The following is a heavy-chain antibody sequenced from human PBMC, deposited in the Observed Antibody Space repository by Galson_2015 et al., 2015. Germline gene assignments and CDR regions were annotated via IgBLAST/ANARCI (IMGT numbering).Heavy chain of an antibody. V-gene: IGHV3-7*01. J-gene: IGHJ4*02. D-gene: IGHD6-25*01. CDR3: VRAAAALYYFDY. CDR1: VFSFSSYW. Sequence: SLRLSCAASVFSFSSYWMSWVRQAPGKGLEWVANINHDGSEEYYVDSAKGRFTISRDNAKNSLYLQMNSLRVEDTAVYYCVRAAAALYYFDYWGLGTLVTVSS. CDR2: INHDGSEE.